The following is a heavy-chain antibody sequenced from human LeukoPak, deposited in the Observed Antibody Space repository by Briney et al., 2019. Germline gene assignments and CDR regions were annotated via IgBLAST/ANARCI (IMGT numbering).Heavy chain of an antibody. J-gene: IGHJ6*03. V-gene: IGHV3-15*01. CDR1: GFTFSNAW. Sequence: TGGSLRLSCAASGFTFSNAWMSWVRQAPGKGLEWVGRIKSKTDGGTTDYAAPVKGRLTISRDDSENTLYLQMNSLKTEDTAVYYCTTTFTPYYYYMDVWGKGTTVTVSS. CDR3: TTTFTPYYYYMDV. CDR2: IKSKTDGGTT. D-gene: IGHD2/OR15-2a*01.